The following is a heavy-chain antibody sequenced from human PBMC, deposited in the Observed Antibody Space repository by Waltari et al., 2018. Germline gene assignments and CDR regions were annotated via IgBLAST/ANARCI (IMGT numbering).Heavy chain of an antibody. CDR2: MNPNSGNT. V-gene: IGHV1-8*03. D-gene: IGHD1-26*01. CDR1: GYTFTSYD. CDR3: ARVPPGYSGSNNWFDP. J-gene: IGHJ5*02. Sequence: QVQLVQSGAEVKKPGASVKVSCKASGYTFTSYDINWVRQATGQGLEWMGWMNPNSGNTGYAQKFQGRVTITRNTSISTAYMELSSLRSEDTAVYYCARVPPGYSGSNNWFDPWGQGTLVTVSS.